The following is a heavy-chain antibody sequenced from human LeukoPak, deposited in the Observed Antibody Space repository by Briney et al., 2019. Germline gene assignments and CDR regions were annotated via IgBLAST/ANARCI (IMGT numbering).Heavy chain of an antibody. CDR3: AKDLGFGESAYYYYYGVDV. Sequence: PGGSLRLSCAASGFTFSSYGMHWVRQAPGKGLEWVAVISYDGSNKYYADSVKGRFTISRDNSKNTLYLQMNSLRAEDTAVYYCAKDLGFGESAYYYYYGVDVWGQGTTVTVSS. CDR2: ISYDGSNK. CDR1: GFTFSSYG. V-gene: IGHV3-30*18. D-gene: IGHD3-10*01. J-gene: IGHJ6*02.